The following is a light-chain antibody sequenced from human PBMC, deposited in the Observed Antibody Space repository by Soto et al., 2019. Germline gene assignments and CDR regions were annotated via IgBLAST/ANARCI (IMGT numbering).Light chain of an antibody. Sequence: IHMTQSPSSLSASVGDRVTITCRASQRITTYLNWYQQKPGKAPKLLISTAATLQGGVPSRFSGNGSGTDFTLTITTLQPEDFATYFCQQSYSPPYTFGQGTKLEIK. CDR3: QQSYSPPYT. J-gene: IGKJ2*01. CDR2: TAA. CDR1: QRITTY. V-gene: IGKV1-39*01.